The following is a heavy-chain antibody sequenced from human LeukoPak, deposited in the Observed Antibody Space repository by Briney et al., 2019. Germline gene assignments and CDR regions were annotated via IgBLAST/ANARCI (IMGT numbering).Heavy chain of an antibody. J-gene: IGHJ6*02. CDR2: INYSGST. CDR1: GGSISSYY. Sequence: SETLSLTCTVSGGSISSYYWSWIRQPPGKGLEWIGYINYSGSTNYNPSLKSRVTISVDTSKNQFSLKLSSVTAADTAVYYCARLSPFSYGMDVWGQGTTVTVSS. CDR3: ARLSPFSYGMDV. V-gene: IGHV4-59*08.